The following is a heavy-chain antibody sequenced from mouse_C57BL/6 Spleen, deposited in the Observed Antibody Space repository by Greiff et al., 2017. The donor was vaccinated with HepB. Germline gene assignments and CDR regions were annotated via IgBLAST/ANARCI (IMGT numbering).Heavy chain of an antibody. J-gene: IGHJ2*01. CDR3: ARGGPTGTDY. D-gene: IGHD4-1*02. CDR2: ISDGGSYT. Sequence: EVMLVESGGGLVKPGGSLKLSCAASGFTFSSYAMSWVRQTPEKRLEWVATISDGGSYTYYPDNVKGRFTISRDNAKNNLYLQMSHLKSEDTAMYYCARGGPTGTDYWGQGTTLTVSS. CDR1: GFTFSSYA. V-gene: IGHV5-4*03.